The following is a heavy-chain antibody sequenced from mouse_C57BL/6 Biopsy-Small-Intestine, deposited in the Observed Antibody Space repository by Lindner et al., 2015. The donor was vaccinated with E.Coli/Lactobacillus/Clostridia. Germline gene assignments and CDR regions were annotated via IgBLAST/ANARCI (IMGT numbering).Heavy chain of an antibody. CDR3: ARNLAAPATGWYFDL. J-gene: IGHJ1*01. V-gene: IGHV1-55*01. Sequence: SVKVSCKASGGTFSNYAITWVRQAPGQGLEWMGVIIPIFGTTIYAQNFQGRVTITADKSTGTVNMELSSLRSEDTAVYYCARNLAAPATGWYFDLWGRGTLVTVSS. D-gene: IGHD6-1*01. CDR1: GGTFSNYA. CDR2: IIPIFGTT.